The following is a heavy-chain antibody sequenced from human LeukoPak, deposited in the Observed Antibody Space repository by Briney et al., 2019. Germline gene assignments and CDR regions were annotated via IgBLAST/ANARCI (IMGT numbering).Heavy chain of an antibody. D-gene: IGHD5-18*01. J-gene: IGHJ3*02. CDR3: ARSGYIYGADAFDI. CDR2: LSHSGYT. V-gene: IGHV4-59*01. CDR1: GASINSFY. Sequence: SATLSLTCAVSGASINSFYWSWIRQPPGKGLGWIGYLSHSGYTTYNPSLKSRVTMSVDTSKNYLSLKLTSMTAADTALYYCARSGYIYGADAFDIWGQGTMVSVSS.